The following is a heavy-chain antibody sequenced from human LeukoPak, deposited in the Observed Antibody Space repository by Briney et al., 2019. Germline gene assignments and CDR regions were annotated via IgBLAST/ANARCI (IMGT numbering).Heavy chain of an antibody. D-gene: IGHD3-3*01. CDR1: GGTFSSYA. V-gene: IGHV1-69*04. Sequence: GASVKVSCKASGGTFSSYAISWVRQAPGQGLEWMGRIIPILGIASYAQKFQGRVTITADKSTSTAYMELSSLRSEDTAVYYCARDSTGPFGVVIISRYYYYYGMDVWGQGTTVTVSS. CDR3: ARDSTGPFGVVIISRYYYYYGMDV. CDR2: IIPILGIA. J-gene: IGHJ6*02.